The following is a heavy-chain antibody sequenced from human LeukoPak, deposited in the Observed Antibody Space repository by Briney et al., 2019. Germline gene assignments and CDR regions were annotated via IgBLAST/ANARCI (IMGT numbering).Heavy chain of an antibody. Sequence: SETLSLTCTVPGNSISSFFWSWIRQPPGKGLEWIGSMHYSGDSKYNPSLRSRVSLSIDTSKQQFSLRLSSVTAADTAVYYCARDLELERNRWNYFESWGQGALVTVSS. CDR3: ARDLELERNRWNYFES. CDR1: GNSISSFF. D-gene: IGHD1-1*01. CDR2: MHYSGDS. V-gene: IGHV4-59*01. J-gene: IGHJ4*02.